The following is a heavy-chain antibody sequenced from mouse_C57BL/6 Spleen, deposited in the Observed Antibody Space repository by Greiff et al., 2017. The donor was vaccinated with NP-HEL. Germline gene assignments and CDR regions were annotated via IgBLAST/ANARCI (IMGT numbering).Heavy chain of an antibody. D-gene: IGHD2-5*01. CDR1: GFTFSSYT. Sequence: EVQGVESGGGLVKPGGSLKLSCAASGFTFSSYTMSWVRQTPEKRLEWVATISGGGGNTYYPDSVKGRFTISRDNAKNTLYLQMSSLRSEDTALYYCARQGSNPAWFAYWGQGTLVTVSA. CDR3: ARQGSNPAWFAY. V-gene: IGHV5-9*01. CDR2: ISGGGGNT. J-gene: IGHJ3*01.